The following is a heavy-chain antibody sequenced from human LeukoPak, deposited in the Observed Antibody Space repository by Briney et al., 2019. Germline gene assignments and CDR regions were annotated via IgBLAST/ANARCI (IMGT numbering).Heavy chain of an antibody. J-gene: IGHJ6*03. CDR2: ISSTGGTT. Sequence: GGSLRLSCAASGITFSSYGMSWVRQAPGKGLEWVSSISSTGGTTYYADSVKGRFTISRDNSKNTLYLQMNSLRAEDTAIYYCAKNGDRGAYCTGGTCYPYFYYYMDVWGKGTTVTV. V-gene: IGHV3-23*01. CDR3: AKNGDRGAYCTGGTCYPYFYYYMDV. D-gene: IGHD2-15*01. CDR1: GITFSSYG.